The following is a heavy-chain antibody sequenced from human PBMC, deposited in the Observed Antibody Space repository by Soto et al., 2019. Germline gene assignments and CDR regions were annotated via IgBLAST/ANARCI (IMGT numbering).Heavy chain of an antibody. J-gene: IGHJ5*02. CDR3: ARDGLYDVDIPGWLHP. CDR2: INPKRGAT. Sequence: QAQLVQSGAEVKKPGASVKVSCEAFGYTFTGYYMHWVRQAPGQGLEWMGWINPKRGATKYAQKSQGRVIMTRDTSMYTVYMEVMRLRSDDSAIYYGARDGLYDVDIPGWLHPWGQGTPVTVAS. CDR1: GYTFTGYY. V-gene: IGHV1-2*02. D-gene: IGHD2-21*01.